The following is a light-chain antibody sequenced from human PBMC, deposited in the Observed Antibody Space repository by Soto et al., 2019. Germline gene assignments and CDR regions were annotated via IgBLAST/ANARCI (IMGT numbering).Light chain of an antibody. CDR2: GAS. CDR1: QSVSSTS. J-gene: IGKJ1*01. Sequence: EIVLTQSPGTLSFSPGERATLSCRASQSVSSTSLAWYQQKPGQAPRLLIYGASNRATGIPDRFSGSGSGTDFTLTISRLEPEDFAMYYCQQYDGSPPWTFGLGTKVEF. V-gene: IGKV3-20*01. CDR3: QQYDGSPPWT.